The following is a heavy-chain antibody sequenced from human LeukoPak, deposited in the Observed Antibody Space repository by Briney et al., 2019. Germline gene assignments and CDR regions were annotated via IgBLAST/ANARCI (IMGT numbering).Heavy chain of an antibody. Sequence: PGGSLRLSCAASGFTFSSYAMSWVGQAPGKGLEWVSGISGSGGRTYYADSVKGRFTISRDNSKNTLYLQMSSLRAEDTAVYYCAKISTPYDSSGYYFYWGQGTLVTVSS. CDR3: AKISTPYDSSGYYFY. CDR1: GFTFSSYA. D-gene: IGHD3-22*01. V-gene: IGHV3-23*01. CDR2: ISGSGGRT. J-gene: IGHJ4*02.